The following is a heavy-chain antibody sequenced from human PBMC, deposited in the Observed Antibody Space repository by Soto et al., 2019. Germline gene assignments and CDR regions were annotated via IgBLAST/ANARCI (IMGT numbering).Heavy chain of an antibody. J-gene: IGHJ6*02. CDR1: GYSISSGYY. CDR2: IYHSGST. V-gene: IGHV4-38-2*01. Sequence: SETLSLTCAVSGYSISSGYYWGWIRQPPGKGLEWIGSIYHSGSTYYNPSLKSRVTISVDTSKNQFSLKLSSVTAADTAVYYCASAGAVYYYYGMDVWGQGTTVTVSS. CDR3: ASAGAVYYYYGMDV.